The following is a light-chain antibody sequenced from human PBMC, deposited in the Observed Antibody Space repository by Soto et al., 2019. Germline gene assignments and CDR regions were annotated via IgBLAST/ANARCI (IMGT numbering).Light chain of an antibody. CDR2: DAA. CDR1: QSVGTS. V-gene: IGKV3-11*01. CDR3: QHRSSWPRS. J-gene: IGKJ1*01. Sequence: DIVLTQSPATLSVSPGDRATLSCRASQSVGTSLAWYKQQPGQAPRLLIHDAAYRASGIPERFRGSGSGTALSLSISSLESDDFAVYYCQHRSSWPRSFGLGTKVEV.